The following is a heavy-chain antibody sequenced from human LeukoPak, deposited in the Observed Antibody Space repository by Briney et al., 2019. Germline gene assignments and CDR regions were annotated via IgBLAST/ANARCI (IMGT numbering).Heavy chain of an antibody. CDR3: ARVNYDSSGYHHSGNDY. D-gene: IGHD3-22*01. V-gene: IGHV1-2*02. CDR1: GYTFTGYY. CDR2: INPNSGGT. J-gene: IGHJ4*02. Sequence: ASVKVSCKASGYTFTGYYMHWVRQAPGQGLEWMGWINPNSGGTNYAQKFQGRVTMTTDTSTSTAYMELRSLRSDDTAVYYCARVNYDSSGYHHSGNDYWGQGTLVTVSS.